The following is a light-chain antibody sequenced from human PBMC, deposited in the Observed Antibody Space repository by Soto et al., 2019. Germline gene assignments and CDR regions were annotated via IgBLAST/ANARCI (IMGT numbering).Light chain of an antibody. V-gene: IGKV3-15*01. CDR2: GAS. Sequence: EIVMTQSPATLSVSPGERATLSCRASQSVSGNLAWYQQKPGQAPRLLIYGASTRATGIPARFSGSGSGTEFTLTISSLLSEDFAGYYCQQYNNWPPLTFGGGTKVEIK. CDR3: QQYNNWPPLT. J-gene: IGKJ4*01. CDR1: QSVSGN.